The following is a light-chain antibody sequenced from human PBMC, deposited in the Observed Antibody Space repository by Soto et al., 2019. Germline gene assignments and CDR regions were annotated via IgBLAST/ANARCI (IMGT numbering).Light chain of an antibody. CDR3: QNYNSAPFT. CDR1: QDIINY. Sequence: DIQMTQSPSSLSASVGDSVTITCRASQDIINYLTWYQQKPGKVPKLLIYAASTLQSGVPSRFSGSGSGTEFTLTISSLQPEDVAAYYCQNYNSAPFTFGPGTKVDI. V-gene: IGKV1-27*01. J-gene: IGKJ3*01. CDR2: AAS.